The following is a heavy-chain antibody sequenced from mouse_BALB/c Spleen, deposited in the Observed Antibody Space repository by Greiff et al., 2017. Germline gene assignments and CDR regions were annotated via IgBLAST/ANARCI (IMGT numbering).Heavy chain of an antibody. CDR2: ISSGGST. J-gene: IGHJ4*01. CDR3: ARGGRDDDGYAMDY. CDR1: GFTFSSYA. D-gene: IGHD2-14*01. V-gene: IGHV5-6-5*01. Sequence: EVQGVESGGGLVKPGGSLKLSCAASGFTFSSYAMSWVRQTPEKRLEWVASISSGGSTYYPDSVKGRFTISRDNARNILYLQMSSLRSEDTAMYYCARGGRDDDGYAMDYWGQGTSVTVSS.